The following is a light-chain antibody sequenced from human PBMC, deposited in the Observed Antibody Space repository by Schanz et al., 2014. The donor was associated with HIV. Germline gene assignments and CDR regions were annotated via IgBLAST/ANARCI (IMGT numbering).Light chain of an antibody. V-gene: IGLV2-14*03. Sequence: QSALTQPASVSGSPGQSIAISCTGTNSDIGAYNYVSWYQQHPDKAPKLIIYDVNNRPSGVSNRFSGSKSGNTASLTISGLQAEDEADYYCSSYAGSSTVVFGGGTKLTVL. CDR2: DVN. CDR3: SSYAGSSTVV. J-gene: IGLJ3*02. CDR1: NSDIGAYNY.